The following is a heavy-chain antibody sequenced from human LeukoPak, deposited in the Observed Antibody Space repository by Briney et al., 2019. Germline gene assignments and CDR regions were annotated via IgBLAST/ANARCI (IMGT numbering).Heavy chain of an antibody. CDR1: GGSFSGYY. D-gene: IGHD1-26*01. J-gene: IGHJ4*02. CDR3: ARVGATFPFDY. CDR2: INHSGST. Sequence: SETLSLTCAVYGGSFSGYYWSWIRQPPGKGLEWIGEINHSGSTYYNPSLKSRVTISVDTSKNQFSLKLSSVTAADTAVYYCARVGATFPFDYWGQGTLVTVSS. V-gene: IGHV4-34*01.